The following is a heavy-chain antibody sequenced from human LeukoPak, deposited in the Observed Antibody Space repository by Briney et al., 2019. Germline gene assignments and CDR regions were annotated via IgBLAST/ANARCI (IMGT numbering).Heavy chain of an antibody. CDR1: GFSFSGHW. CDR3: ARDHCSSTSCPEYYYYGMDV. V-gene: IGHV3-74*01. D-gene: IGHD2-2*01. CDR2: ISPTGSTT. Sequence: GGSLRLSCAASGFSFSGHWMHWARQLPGKGLVWVSRISPTGSTTSYADSVKGRFTVSRDNAKNSLYLQMNSLRAEDTAVYYCARDHCSSTSCPEYYYYGMDVWGQGTTVTVSS. J-gene: IGHJ6*02.